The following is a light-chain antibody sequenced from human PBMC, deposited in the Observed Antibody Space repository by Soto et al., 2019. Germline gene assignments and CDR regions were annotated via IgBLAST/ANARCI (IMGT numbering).Light chain of an antibody. V-gene: IGKV1-39*01. Sequence: DIQMTQSPSSLSASVGDRVTITCRASQSISSYLNWYQQKPGKAPKLLIYAASSLQSGVPSRFSGSASGTEFTLTISSLQPDDFATYYCQHYNSYSEAFGQGTKVDIK. J-gene: IGKJ1*01. CDR1: QSISSY. CDR2: AAS. CDR3: QHYNSYSEA.